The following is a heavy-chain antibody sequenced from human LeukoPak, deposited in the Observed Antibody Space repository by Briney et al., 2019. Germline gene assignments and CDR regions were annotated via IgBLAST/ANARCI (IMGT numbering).Heavy chain of an antibody. V-gene: IGHV4-31*03. CDR3: ARGGSSWYGSPYFDY. J-gene: IGHJ4*02. Sequence: PSETLSLTCTVSGGSISSGGYYWSWIRQHPGKGLKWIGYIYYSGSTYYNPSLKSRVTISVDTSKNQFSLKLSSVTAADTAVYYCARGGSSWYGSPYFDYWGQGTLVTVSS. D-gene: IGHD6-13*01. CDR2: IYYSGST. CDR1: GGSISSGGYY.